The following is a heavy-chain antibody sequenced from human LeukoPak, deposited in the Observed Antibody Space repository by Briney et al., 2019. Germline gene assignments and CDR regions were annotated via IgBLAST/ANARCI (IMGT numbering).Heavy chain of an antibody. CDR3: ARGGDYYDSSGYYYIQGTFDY. CDR1: GFTFSSYS. CDR2: ISSSSSYI. J-gene: IGHJ4*02. Sequence: GGSLSLSCAASGFTFSSYSMNWVRQAPGKGLEWVSSISSSSSYIYYADSVKGRFTISRDNAKNSLYLQMNSLRAEDTAVYYCARGGDYYDSSGYYYIQGTFDYWGQGTLVTVSS. V-gene: IGHV3-21*01. D-gene: IGHD3-22*01.